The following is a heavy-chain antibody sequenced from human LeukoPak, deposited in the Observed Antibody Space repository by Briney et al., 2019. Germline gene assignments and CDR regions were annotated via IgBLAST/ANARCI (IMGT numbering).Heavy chain of an antibody. CDR1: GFTFSNYG. J-gene: IGHJ4*02. V-gene: IGHV3-64*01. CDR2: INFNGGST. Sequence: GGSLRLSCEASGFTFSNYGMHWVRQAPGKGLEYVSGINFNGGSTYYANSVRGRFTISRDNSKNTLYLQVGSPSAEGMAVYYCARAITGNWNDNGYFDYWGQGTLVTVST. D-gene: IGHD1-20*01. CDR3: ARAITGNWNDNGYFDY.